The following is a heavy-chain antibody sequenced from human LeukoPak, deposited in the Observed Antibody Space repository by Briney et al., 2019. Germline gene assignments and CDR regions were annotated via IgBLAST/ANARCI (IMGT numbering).Heavy chain of an antibody. CDR2: FSTSGGII. J-gene: IGHJ4*02. Sequence: PGGSLRLSCAVSGLTFSSYSMNWVSQAPGKWREGASYFSTSGGIITYADSVKGRFTISRDNAKDSLFLQMNSLRDEDTAVYYCAREGFYSGNDRWGQGTLVTVTS. V-gene: IGHV3-48*02. CDR1: GLTFSSYS. D-gene: IGHD5-12*01. CDR3: AREGFYSGNDR.